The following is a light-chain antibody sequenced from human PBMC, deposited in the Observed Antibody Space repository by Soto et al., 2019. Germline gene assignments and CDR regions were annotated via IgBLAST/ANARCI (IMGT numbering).Light chain of an antibody. Sequence: DIQMTQSPSTLSASAGDRVTITCRASQSIGSWLAWYQQKPGKAPKLLIYDASSLESGVPSRFSGSGSGTEFTLTISSLQPDDFATYYCQQYNSYSWTFGQGTKV. CDR1: QSIGSW. V-gene: IGKV1-5*01. CDR3: QQYNSYSWT. J-gene: IGKJ1*01. CDR2: DAS.